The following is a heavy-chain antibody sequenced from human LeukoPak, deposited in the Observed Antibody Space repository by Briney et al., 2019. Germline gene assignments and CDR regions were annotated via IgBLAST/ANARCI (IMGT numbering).Heavy chain of an antibody. J-gene: IGHJ3*02. CDR2: INPNSGGT. D-gene: IGHD2-15*01. CDR1: GYTFTGYY. CDR3: ARCRCSGGSCRIPGVDAFDI. V-gene: IGHV1-2*02. Sequence: ASVKVSCKASGYTFTGYYMHWVRQAPGQGLEWMGWINPNSGGTNYAQKFQGRVTMTRDTSISTAYMELSRLRSDDTAVYYCARCRCSGGSCRIPGVDAFDIWAKGQWSPSLQ.